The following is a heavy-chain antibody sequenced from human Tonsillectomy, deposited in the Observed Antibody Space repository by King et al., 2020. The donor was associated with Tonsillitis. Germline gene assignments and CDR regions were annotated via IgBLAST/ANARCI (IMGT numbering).Heavy chain of an antibody. V-gene: IGHV4-61*02. J-gene: IGHJ5*02. D-gene: IGHD2-2*01. CDR1: GGSISSGSYY. CDR2: IYSSGST. Sequence: QLQESGPGLVKPSQTLSLTCTVSGGSISSGSYYWSWSRQPAGKGLQWIGRIYSSGSTNYNPSLNGRVTMSVDKSKNQFSLKLSSVTAADTAVYYCSRDVYLGDCRRSSCEYWFDPWGQGTLVTVSS. CDR3: SRDVYLGDCRRSSCEYWFDP.